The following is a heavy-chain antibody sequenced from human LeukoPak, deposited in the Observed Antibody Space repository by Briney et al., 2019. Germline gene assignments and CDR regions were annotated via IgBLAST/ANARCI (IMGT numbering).Heavy chain of an antibody. CDR2: ISGSGNYP. V-gene: IGHV3-23*01. CDR1: GFTFSTCA. Sequence: GGSLRLSCAASGFTFSTCAMSWVRQAPGKGLEWVSGISGSGNYPYYADSVKGRFTISRDNSKDTLYLQMDSLRAEDTAIYYCAKGSSSSSWPTYFDYWGQGTLATVSS. CDR3: AKGSSSSSWPTYFDY. D-gene: IGHD2-2*01. J-gene: IGHJ4*02.